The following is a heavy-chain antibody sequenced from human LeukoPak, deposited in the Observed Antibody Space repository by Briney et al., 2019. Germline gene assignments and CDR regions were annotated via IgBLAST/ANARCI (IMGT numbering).Heavy chain of an antibody. CDR2: ISGSAHKI. Sequence: PGGSLRLSCVAFGITFSNYAVSWVRQAPEKVLDWVSVISGSAHKIRYADSVKGRFTISRDNSENIVYLQMNNLRVEDTAVYYCAGRPTGYSSGYIHWGQGTLVTVSS. CDR1: GITFSNYA. D-gene: IGHD5-18*01. CDR3: AGRPTGYSSGYIH. J-gene: IGHJ4*02. V-gene: IGHV3-23*01.